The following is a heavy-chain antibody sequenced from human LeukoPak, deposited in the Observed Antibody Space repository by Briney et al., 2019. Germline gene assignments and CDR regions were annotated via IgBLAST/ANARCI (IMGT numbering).Heavy chain of an antibody. CDR2: TVSELDGGTT. V-gene: IGHV3-15*04. D-gene: IGHD1-7*01. CDR3: TTDEDWNYARKDV. Sequence: TGGSLRLSCAASGFTFNYAWMSWVRQVPGKGPEWVGQTVSELDGGTTDYAAPVKGRFTISRDDSKSTLYLQMNSLKIEDTAVYYCTTDEDWNYARKDVWGQGATVIVSS. J-gene: IGHJ6*02. CDR1: GFTFNYAW.